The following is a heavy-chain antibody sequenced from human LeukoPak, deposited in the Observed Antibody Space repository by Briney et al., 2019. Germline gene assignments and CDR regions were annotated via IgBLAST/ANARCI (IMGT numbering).Heavy chain of an antibody. V-gene: IGHV1-69*04. D-gene: IGHD2-8*01. CDR3: ARDPSMSWYFDL. CDR1: GGTFSSYT. CDR2: IIPILGIA. J-gene: IGHJ2*01. Sequence: SVKVSCKASGGTFSSYTISWVRQAPGQGLEWMGRIIPILGIANYAKKFQGRVTITADKSTSTAYMELSSLRSEDTAVYYCARDPSMSWYFDLWGRGTLVTVSS.